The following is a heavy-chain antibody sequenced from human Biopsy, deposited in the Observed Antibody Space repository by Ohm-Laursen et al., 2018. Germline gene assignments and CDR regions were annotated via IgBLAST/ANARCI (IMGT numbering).Heavy chain of an antibody. CDR2: IYSSGST. CDR3: ARWTPEYDSSRYYLDAFDI. D-gene: IGHD3-22*01. J-gene: IGHJ3*02. V-gene: IGHV4-4*07. Sequence: SETLSLTCTVSGGSLSSYYWSWIRQPAGKGLEWIGRIYSSGSTNYNPSLKSRVTLSMDTSKRQFSLKPSFVTAADTAVYYCARWTPEYDSSRYYLDAFDIWGQGTKVTVSS. CDR1: GGSLSSYY.